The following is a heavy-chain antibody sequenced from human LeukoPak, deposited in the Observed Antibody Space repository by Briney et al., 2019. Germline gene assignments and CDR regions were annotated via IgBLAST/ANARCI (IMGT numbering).Heavy chain of an antibody. J-gene: IGHJ3*02. V-gene: IGHV4-34*01. D-gene: IGHD3-9*01. CDR1: GGSFSGYY. Sequence: PSETLSLTCAVYGGSFSGYYWSWIRQPPGKGLEWIGEINHSGSTNYNPSLKSRVTISVDTSKNQFSLKLSSVTAADTAVYYCARAGDYDILTGYYSIPLGAAFDIWGQGTMVTVSS. CDR3: ARAGDYDILTGYYSIPLGAAFDI. CDR2: INHSGST.